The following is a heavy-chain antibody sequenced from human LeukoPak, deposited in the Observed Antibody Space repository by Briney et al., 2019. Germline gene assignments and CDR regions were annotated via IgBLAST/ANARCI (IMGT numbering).Heavy chain of an antibody. CDR3: ARDGSGWSFGYFEY. CDR1: GYTFTGYY. D-gene: IGHD6-19*01. J-gene: IGHJ4*02. Sequence: SSVKLSCKASGYTFTGYYMHRMRQAPGQGLEWMGWINPNSSGANYAQKFQVRVTMTRYTSISTAYMYLSRLRYHDTAVYYCARDGSGWSFGYFEYWGEGTLVTVSS. CDR2: INPNSSGA. V-gene: IGHV1-2*02.